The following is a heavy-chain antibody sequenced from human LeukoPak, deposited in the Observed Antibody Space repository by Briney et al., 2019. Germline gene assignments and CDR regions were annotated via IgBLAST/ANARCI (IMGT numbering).Heavy chain of an antibody. J-gene: IGHJ6*02. CDR3: ARDYRGYSYGVSYYYYGMDV. CDR2: IYSGGST. D-gene: IGHD5-18*01. V-gene: IGHV3-53*01. CDR1: GLTVSSNY. Sequence: GGSLRLSCAASGLTVSSNYMSWVRQAPGKGLEWVSVIYSGGSTYYADSVKGRFTISRDNSKNTLFLQMNSLRAEDTAVYYCARDYRGYSYGVSYYYYGMDVWGQGTTVTVSS.